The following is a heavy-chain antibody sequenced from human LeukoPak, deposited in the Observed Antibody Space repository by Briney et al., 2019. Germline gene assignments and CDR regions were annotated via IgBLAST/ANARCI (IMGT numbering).Heavy chain of an antibody. CDR1: GDSINNNNYY. J-gene: IGHJ5*02. CDR2: INHSGST. D-gene: IGHD6-13*01. V-gene: IGHV4-39*07. CDR3: ARGRGSSWYVRWFDP. Sequence: PSETLSLTCTVSGDSINNNNYYWGWVRQPPGKGLEWIGEINHSGSTNYNPSLKSRVTISVDTSKNQFSLKLSSVTAADTAVYYCARGRGSSWYVRWFDPWGQGTLVTVSS.